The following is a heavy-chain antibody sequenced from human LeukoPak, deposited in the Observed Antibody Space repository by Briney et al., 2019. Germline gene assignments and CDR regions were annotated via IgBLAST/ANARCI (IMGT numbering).Heavy chain of an antibody. J-gene: IGHJ4*02. D-gene: IGHD5-12*01. CDR3: ARGRGRGRGYSGCYFDY. CDR2: MYYTGST. Sequence: SETLSLTCSVSGGSISNNNYCWGWIRQPPGKGLEWIGGMYYTGSTYYNPSLKSRVTISVDTSKNQFSLKPSSVTAADTAVYYCARGRGRGRGYSGCYFDYWGQGTLVTVSS. CDR1: GGSISNNNYC. V-gene: IGHV4-39*07.